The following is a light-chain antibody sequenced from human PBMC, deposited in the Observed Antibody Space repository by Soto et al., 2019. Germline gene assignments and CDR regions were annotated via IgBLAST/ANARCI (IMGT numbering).Light chain of an antibody. CDR1: QSISPW. CDR3: QQYRGRPYT. CDR2: RAS. Sequence: DIQMTQSPSTLSAYVGERVTITCRASQSISPWLAWYQKKPGKAPNLLIYRASNLQTGVPSRFSGSGSGTEFTLTINSLRPVDFATYYCQQYRGRPYTFGQRTKLEI. J-gene: IGKJ2*01. V-gene: IGKV1-5*03.